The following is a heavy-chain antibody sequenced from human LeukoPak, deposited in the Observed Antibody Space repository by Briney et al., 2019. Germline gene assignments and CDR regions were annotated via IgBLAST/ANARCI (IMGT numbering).Heavy chain of an antibody. D-gene: IGHD6-19*01. Sequence: GGSLRLSCTASGFTFGDYAMSWFRQAPGKGLEWVGFIRSKAYGGTTEYAASVKGRFTISRDDSKSIAYLQMNSLETEDTAVYYCTRPGYSSGWYGSDYYYYGMDVWGQGTTVTVSS. J-gene: IGHJ6*02. CDR3: TRPGYSSGWYGSDYYYYGMDV. CDR2: IRSKAYGGTT. V-gene: IGHV3-49*03. CDR1: GFTFGDYA.